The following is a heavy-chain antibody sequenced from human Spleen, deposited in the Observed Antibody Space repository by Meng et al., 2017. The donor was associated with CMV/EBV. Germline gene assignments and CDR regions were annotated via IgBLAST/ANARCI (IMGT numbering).Heavy chain of an antibody. D-gene: IGHD2-2*01. Sequence: KVSCKTSGYKFTTYWIAWVRQMPGKGLEWMGMIYPDDSDTRYSPSFQGQVTISADKSISTAYLQWSSLKASDTAMYYCAITTDIVVVPAGNSDAFDIWGQGTMVTVSS. CDR1: GYKFTTYW. CDR3: AITTDIVVVPAGNSDAFDI. CDR2: IYPDDSDT. V-gene: IGHV5-51*01. J-gene: IGHJ3*02.